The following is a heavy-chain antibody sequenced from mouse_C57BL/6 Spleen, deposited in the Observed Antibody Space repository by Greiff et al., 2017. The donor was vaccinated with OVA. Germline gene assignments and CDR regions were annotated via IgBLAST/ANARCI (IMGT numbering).Heavy chain of an antibody. CDR2: IYPRDGST. CDR3: AQDYDERGAWFAY. Sequence: VQLQQSDAELVKPGASVKISCKVSGYTFTDHTIHWMKQRPEQGLEWIGYIYPRDGSTKYNEKFKGKATLTADKSSSTAYMQLNSLTSEDSAVYFCAQDYDERGAWFAYWGQGTLVTVSA. CDR1: GYTFTDHT. V-gene: IGHV1-78*01. D-gene: IGHD2-4*01. J-gene: IGHJ3*01.